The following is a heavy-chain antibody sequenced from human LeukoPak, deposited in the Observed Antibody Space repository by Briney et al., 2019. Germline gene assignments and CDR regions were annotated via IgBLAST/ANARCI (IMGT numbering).Heavy chain of an antibody. CDR3: ARNESVVVVAPATLRYNYFDP. CDR2: IYYSGST. CDR1: GGSISSSNYY. Sequence: PSETLSLTCTVSGGSISSSNYYWGWLRQPPGKGLEWIGSIYYSGSTHYNPSLKSRVTISVDTSKNQFSLKLSSVTAADTAVYYCARNESVVVVAPATLRYNYFDPWGQGTLVTVSS. D-gene: IGHD2-15*01. V-gene: IGHV4-39*01. J-gene: IGHJ5*02.